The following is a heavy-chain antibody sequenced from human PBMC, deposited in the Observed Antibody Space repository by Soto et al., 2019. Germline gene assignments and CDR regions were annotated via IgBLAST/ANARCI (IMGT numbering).Heavy chain of an antibody. V-gene: IGHV3-30*18. Sequence: PGGSLRLSCAASGFTFSSYGMHWVRQAPGKGLEWVAVISYDGSNKYYADSVKGRFTISRDNSKNTLYLQMNSLRAEDTAVYYCAKDALSSGRHHLAYCGQGTLVPVSS. J-gene: IGHJ4*02. D-gene: IGHD1-26*01. CDR1: GFTFSSYG. CDR2: ISYDGSNK. CDR3: AKDALSSGRHHLAY.